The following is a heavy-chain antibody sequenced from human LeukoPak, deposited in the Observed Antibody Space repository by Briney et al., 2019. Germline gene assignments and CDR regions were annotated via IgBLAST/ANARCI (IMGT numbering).Heavy chain of an antibody. CDR2: IRSKAYRGTT. CDR1: GFIFGDHA. D-gene: IGHD5-18*01. Sequence: SLRLSCTGSGFIFGDHAMSWVRQAPGKGLEWVGFIRSKAYRGTTEYAASVKGRFTISRDDFASIAYLQMNSLRTEDTAVYYCARGPIELWIHNAMDVWGQGTTVTVSS. CDR3: ARGPIELWIHNAMDV. J-gene: IGHJ6*02. V-gene: IGHV3-49*04.